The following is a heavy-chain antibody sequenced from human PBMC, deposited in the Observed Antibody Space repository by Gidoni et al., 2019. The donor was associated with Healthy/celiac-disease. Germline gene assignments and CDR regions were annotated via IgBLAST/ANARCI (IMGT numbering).Heavy chain of an antibody. CDR1: GYTFTGYS. D-gene: IGHD1-26*01. CDR2: INPNSGGT. CDR3: ASLPSSYSGSYGRPNAFDI. J-gene: IGHJ3*02. Sequence: QVQLVQSGAEVKKPGASVKVSCKASGYTFTGYSMHWVRQAPGQGLEWMGRINPNSGGTNYAQKFQGRVTMTRDTSISTAYMELSRLRSDDTAVYYCASLPSSYSGSYGRPNAFDIWGQGTMVTVSS. V-gene: IGHV1-2*06.